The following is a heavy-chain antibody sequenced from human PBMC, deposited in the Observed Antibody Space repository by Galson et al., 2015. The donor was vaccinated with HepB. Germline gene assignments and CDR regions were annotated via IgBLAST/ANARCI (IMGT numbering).Heavy chain of an antibody. Sequence: TLSLTCSVSGGSISSVDYYWSWIRQPPGKGLEWIGYIYYDGTTYYNPSLKSRLAVSVDPSRNRFSLRLSSVTAADTAVYFCARVKLNGDYGGGALDIWGQGTMVTVSS. J-gene: IGHJ3*02. D-gene: IGHD4-23*01. CDR3: ARVKLNGDYGGGALDI. CDR1: GGSISSVDYY. V-gene: IGHV4-30-4*01. CDR2: IYYDGTT.